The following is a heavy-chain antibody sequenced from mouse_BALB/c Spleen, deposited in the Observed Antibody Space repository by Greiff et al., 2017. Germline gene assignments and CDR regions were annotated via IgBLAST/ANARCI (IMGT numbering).Heavy chain of an antibody. J-gene: IGHJ3*01. D-gene: IGHD4-1*01. Sequence: EVKVVESGGGLVKPGGSLKLSCAASGFTFSDYYMYWVRQTPEKRLEWVATISDGGSYTYYPDSVKGRFTISRDNAKNNLYLQMSSLKSEDTAMYYCARETTGTSFAYWGQGTLVTVSA. CDR2: ISDGGSYT. CDR1: GFTFSDYY. CDR3: ARETTGTSFAY. V-gene: IGHV5-4*02.